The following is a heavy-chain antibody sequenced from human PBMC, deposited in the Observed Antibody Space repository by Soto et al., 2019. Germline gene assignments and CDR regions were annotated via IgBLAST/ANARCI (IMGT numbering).Heavy chain of an antibody. CDR2: IYYSGRT. V-gene: IGHV4-39*01. CDR1: GGSISSSSYY. Sequence: PSETLSLTCTVSGGSISSSSYYWGWIRQPPGKGLEWIGSIYYSGRTYYNPSLKSRVTISVDTSKNQFSLKLSSVTAADTAVYYCASQVLMRDDSSGYYPLFDYWGQGTLVTVSS. D-gene: IGHD3-22*01. CDR3: ASQVLMRDDSSGYYPLFDY. J-gene: IGHJ4*02.